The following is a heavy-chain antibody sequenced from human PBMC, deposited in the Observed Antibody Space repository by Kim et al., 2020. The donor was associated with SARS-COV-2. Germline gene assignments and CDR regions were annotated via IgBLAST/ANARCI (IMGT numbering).Heavy chain of an antibody. CDR1: GDSVSSNSAA. V-gene: IGHV6-1*01. D-gene: IGHD3-10*01. J-gene: IGHJ3*02. CDR2: TYYRSKWYN. CDR3: ARGFLTMVRGVFDAFDI. Sequence: SQTLSLTCAISGDSVSSNSAAWNWIRQSPSRGLEWLGRTYYRSKWYNDYAVSVKSRITINPDTSKNQFSLQLNSVTPEDTAVYYCARGFLTMVRGVFDAFDIWGQGTMVTVSS.